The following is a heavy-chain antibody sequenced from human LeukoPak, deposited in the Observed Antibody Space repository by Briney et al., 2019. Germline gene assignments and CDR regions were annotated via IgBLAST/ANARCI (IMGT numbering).Heavy chain of an antibody. Sequence: SETLSLTCTVSGGSISSYYWSWIRQPAGKGLEWIGRIYTSGSTNYNPSLKSRVTMSVDTSKNQFSLKLSSVTAADTAVYYCARTPYYYDSSGYLPFDYWGQGTLVTVSS. J-gene: IGHJ4*02. V-gene: IGHV4-4*07. D-gene: IGHD3-22*01. CDR2: IYTSGST. CDR3: ARTPYYYDSSGYLPFDY. CDR1: GGSISSYY.